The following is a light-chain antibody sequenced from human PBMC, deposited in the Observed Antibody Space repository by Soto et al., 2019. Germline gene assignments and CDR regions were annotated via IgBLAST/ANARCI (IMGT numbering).Light chain of an antibody. CDR1: SSDVGGYNY. Sequence: SVLPQPASVYGSPGQSITISCTGTSSDVGGYNYVSWYQHHPGKAPKLIIYDVTNRPSGVSNPFSGSKSGNTASLTISGLQPEDEADYYCSSYTTSNTRQIVFGTGTKVTVL. CDR2: DVT. V-gene: IGLV2-14*03. J-gene: IGLJ1*01. CDR3: SSYTTSNTRQIV.